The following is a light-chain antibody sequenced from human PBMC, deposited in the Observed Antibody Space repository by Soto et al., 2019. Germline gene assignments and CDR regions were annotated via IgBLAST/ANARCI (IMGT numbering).Light chain of an antibody. Sequence: EIVLTQSPGTLSLSPGDRATLSCRASQSVDSSYLAWYQQKPGQAPRLLIYGASNRATGIPDRFSGSGSGTDFTLTISRLEPEDFAVYCCQQRSNWPPGFGQGTRLEIK. CDR2: GAS. CDR3: QQRSNWPPG. CDR1: QSVDSSY. V-gene: IGKV3D-20*02. J-gene: IGKJ5*01.